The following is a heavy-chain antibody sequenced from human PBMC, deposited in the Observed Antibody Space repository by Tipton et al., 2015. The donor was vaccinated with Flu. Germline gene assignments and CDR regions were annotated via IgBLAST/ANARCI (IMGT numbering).Heavy chain of an antibody. J-gene: IGHJ5*02. CDR2: IYSDGITI. Sequence: SLRLSCAASGFRFSSYGMHWVRQAPGKGLEWVTTIYSDGITIYYANSVKGRFTISRDNAKNTLYLQMNSLRAEDTAVYYCTREALAWGQGTLVTVSS. V-gene: IGHV3-33*01. CDR1: GFRFSSYG. CDR3: TREALA.